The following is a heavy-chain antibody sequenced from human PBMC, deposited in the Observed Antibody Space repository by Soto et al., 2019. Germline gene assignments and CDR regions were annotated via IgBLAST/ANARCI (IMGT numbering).Heavy chain of an antibody. CDR1: GGSISSFY. CDR2: IHYSGST. Sequence: QVQLQESGPGLVKPSETLSLTCTVSGGSISSFYWSWIRQPPGKGLEYIGYIHYSGSTNYSPSLNSRVTIPLDTSKIHFSLKLTSVTPADTAVYYCARHLTGLDTWGQGTLVTVSS. CDR3: ARHLTGLDT. V-gene: IGHV4-59*08. J-gene: IGHJ5*02.